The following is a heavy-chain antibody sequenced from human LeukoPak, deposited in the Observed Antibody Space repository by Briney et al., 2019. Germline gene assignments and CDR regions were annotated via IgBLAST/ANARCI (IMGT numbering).Heavy chain of an antibody. CDR2: IYYRGNT. D-gene: IGHD7-27*01. CDR1: GGSISSYY. J-gene: IGHJ4*02. Sequence: SETLSLTCTVSGGSISSYYWSWIRQPPGKGLEWIGNIYYRGNTYFNPSLKSRVTISVDTSKNQFSLKLTSVTAADTAVYYCARVSNWGSPFDYWGQGTLVTVSS. V-gene: IGHV4-59*12. CDR3: ARVSNWGSPFDY.